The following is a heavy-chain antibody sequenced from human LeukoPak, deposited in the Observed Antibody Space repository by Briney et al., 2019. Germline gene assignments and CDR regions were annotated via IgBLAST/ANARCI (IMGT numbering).Heavy chain of an antibody. CDR3: ARDLSENYSIDY. CDR2: ISGSGGST. J-gene: IGHJ4*02. D-gene: IGHD2-21*01. CDR1: GFTFSSYA. V-gene: IGHV3-23*01. Sequence: GGSLRLSCAASGFTFSSYAMSWVRQAPGKGLEWVSAISGSGGSTYYADSVKGRFTISRDNSKNTLYLQMNSLTADDTAIYYCARDLSENYSIDYWGQGTLVTVFS.